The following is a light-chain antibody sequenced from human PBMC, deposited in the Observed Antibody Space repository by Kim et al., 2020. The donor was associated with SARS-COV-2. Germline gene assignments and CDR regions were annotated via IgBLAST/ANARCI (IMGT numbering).Light chain of an antibody. CDR3: QQYNSYCT. J-gene: IGKJ2*02. V-gene: IGKV1-5*01. CDR1: QSISSW. Sequence: GDRVTITCRASQSISSWLAWYQQKPGKAPKLLIYDASSLESGVPSRFSGSGSGTEFTLTISSLQPDDFATYYCQQYNSYCTFGQGTKLE. CDR2: DAS.